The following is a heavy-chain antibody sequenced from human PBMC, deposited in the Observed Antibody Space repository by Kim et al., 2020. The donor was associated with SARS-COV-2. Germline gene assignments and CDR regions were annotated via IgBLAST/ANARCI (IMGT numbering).Heavy chain of an antibody. CDR1: GFTFSSYA. D-gene: IGHD2-15*01. CDR3: AKDDCSGGSCWAGDFDY. J-gene: IGHJ4*01. CDR2: ISGSGGST. V-gene: IGHV3-23*01. Sequence: GGSLRLSCAASGFTFSSYAMSWVRQAPGKGLEWVSAISGSGGSTYYADSVKGRFTISRDNSKNTLYLQMNSLRAEDTAVYYCAKDDCSGGSCWAGDFDYWGQGTLVTVSS.